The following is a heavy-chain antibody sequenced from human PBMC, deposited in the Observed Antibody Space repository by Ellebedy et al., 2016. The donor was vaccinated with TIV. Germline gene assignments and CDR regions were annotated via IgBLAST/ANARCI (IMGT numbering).Heavy chain of an antibody. CDR2: IYHIGGT. V-gene: IGHV4-59*08. CDR3: ARRTVTTGDIDY. J-gene: IGHJ4*02. Sequence: MPSDTLSLTCTVSGCPTSNYYWSWIRQPPGRGLEWLGHIYHIGGTNYNPSLESRLTMSVDTSKNQFYLRLTPVTAADTAVYYCARRTVTTGDIDYWGQGTLVTVSS. D-gene: IGHD4-17*01. CDR1: GCPTSNYY.